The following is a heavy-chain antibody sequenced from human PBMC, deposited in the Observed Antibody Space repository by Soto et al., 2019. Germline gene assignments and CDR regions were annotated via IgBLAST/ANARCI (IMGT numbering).Heavy chain of an antibody. CDR1: GYTLTELS. CDR2: FDPEDGET. Sequence: ASVKVSCKVSGYTLTELSMHWVRQAPGKGLEWMGGFDPEDGETIYAQKFQGRVTMTEDTSTDTAYMELSSLRSEDTAAYYCATVGYYYYGMDVWGQGTTVTVSS. V-gene: IGHV1-24*01. J-gene: IGHJ6*02. CDR3: ATVGYYYYGMDV.